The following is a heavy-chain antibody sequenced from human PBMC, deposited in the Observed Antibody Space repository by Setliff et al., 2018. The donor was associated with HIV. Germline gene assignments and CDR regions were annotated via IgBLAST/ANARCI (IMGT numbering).Heavy chain of an antibody. D-gene: IGHD6-13*01. V-gene: IGHV3-7*03. CDR1: GFTFSSYW. Sequence: GGSLRLSCAASGFTFSSYWMSWVRQAPGKGLEWVANINQDGSARVYVDSVKGRFTISRDNAKNSLYLQMDNLRAEDTALYYCATPRGFYSSSGWGQGTLVTVSS. CDR2: INQDGSAR. J-gene: IGHJ4*02. CDR3: ATPRGFYSSSG.